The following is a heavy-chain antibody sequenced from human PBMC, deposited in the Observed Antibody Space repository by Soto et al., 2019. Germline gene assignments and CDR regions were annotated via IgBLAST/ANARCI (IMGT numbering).Heavy chain of an antibody. CDR1: GFTFSSYW. J-gene: IGHJ4*02. V-gene: IGHV3-74*01. D-gene: IGHD3-22*01. CDR3: TRGDGDYYDGNGYLGRH. CDR2: INSDGSRT. Sequence: GGSMRLSCAASGFTFSSYWMHWVRQAPGKGLVWVSRINSDGSRTSYADSAKGRFTISRDNAKNTVYLQMNSLRAEDTAVYYCTRGDGDYYDGNGYLGRHWGQGTLVTVSS.